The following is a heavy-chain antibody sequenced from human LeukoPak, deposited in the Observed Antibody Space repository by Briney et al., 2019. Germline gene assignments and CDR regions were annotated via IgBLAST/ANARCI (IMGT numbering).Heavy chain of an antibody. CDR1: GFTFSSYS. CDR3: ARTAPGIAAAGGYFDY. J-gene: IGHJ4*02. Sequence: PGGSLRLSCAASGFTFSSYSMNWVRQAPGKGLEWVSSISSSSSYIYYADSVKGRFTISRDNAKNSLYLQMNSLRAEDTAVYYCARTAPGIAAAGGYFDYWGQGTLVTVSS. D-gene: IGHD6-13*01. CDR2: ISSSSSYI. V-gene: IGHV3-21*01.